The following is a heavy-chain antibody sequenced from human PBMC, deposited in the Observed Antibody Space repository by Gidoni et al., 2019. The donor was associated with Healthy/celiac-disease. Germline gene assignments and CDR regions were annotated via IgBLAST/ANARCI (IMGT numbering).Heavy chain of an antibody. CDR2: ISYDGSNK. J-gene: IGHJ4*02. CDR1: GFTFSSYA. V-gene: IGHV3-30-3*01. CDR3: ARSELELRDPFDY. Sequence: QVQLVESGGGVVQPGRSLRLSCAASGFTFSSYAMHWVRQAPGKGLEWVAVISYDGSNKYYADSVKGRFTISRDNSKNTLYLQMNSLRAEDTAVYYCARSELELRDPFDYWGQGTLVTVSS. D-gene: IGHD1-7*01.